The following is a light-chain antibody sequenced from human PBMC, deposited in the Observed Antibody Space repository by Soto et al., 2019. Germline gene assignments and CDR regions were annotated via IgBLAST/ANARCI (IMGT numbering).Light chain of an antibody. J-gene: IGKJ1*01. V-gene: IGKV1-39*01. CDR3: QQSYSTFTWT. CDR2: AAS. CDR1: QSISSY. Sequence: IPMTQSPSSLSASVGDRVTITCRASQSISSYLNWYQQKPGKAPKLLIYAASSLQSGVPSRFSGSGSGTDFTLTISSLQPEDFATYYCQQSYSTFTWTFGQGTKVDIK.